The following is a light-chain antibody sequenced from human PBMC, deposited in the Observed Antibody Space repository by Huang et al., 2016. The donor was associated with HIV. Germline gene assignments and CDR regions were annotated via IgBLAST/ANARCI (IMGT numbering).Light chain of an antibody. J-gene: IGKJ1*01. CDR1: AGVSNN. V-gene: IGKV3D-15*01. CDR3: QQYNNWPPWT. CDR2: GAS. Sequence: IVMTQSPATLSMSPGERATLSCRASAGVSNNVAWYQQRPGQTPRLLIHGASTRHTGIPAKFSGRGSGTEFTLTITSLQPEDSAVYYCQQYNNWPPWTFGPGTQVEI.